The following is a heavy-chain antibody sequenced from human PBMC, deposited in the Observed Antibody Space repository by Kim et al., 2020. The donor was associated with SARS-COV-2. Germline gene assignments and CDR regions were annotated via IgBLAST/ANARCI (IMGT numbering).Heavy chain of an antibody. CDR1: GGTLSSYA. Sequence: SVKVSCKASGGTLSSYAISWVRQAPGQGLEWMGRIIPILGIANYAQKFQGRVTITADKSTSTAYMELSSLRSEDTAVYYCARGRDGYNYVPAEDDYWGQ. CDR3: ARGRDGYNYVPAEDDY. CDR2: IIPILGIA. D-gene: IGHD5-12*01. J-gene: IGHJ4*02. V-gene: IGHV1-69*04.